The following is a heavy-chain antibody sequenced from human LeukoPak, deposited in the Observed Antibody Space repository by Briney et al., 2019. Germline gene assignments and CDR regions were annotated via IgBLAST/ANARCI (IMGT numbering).Heavy chain of an antibody. D-gene: IGHD3-16*01. CDR2: IRQDGSER. V-gene: IGHV3-7*01. CDR1: GFSMSGYW. CDR3: ARDWGTYYHFFAY. Sequence: PGGSLRLSCEASGFSMSGYWMSWVRQAPGKGLEWVGNIRQDGSERNYVDSVKGRFTISRDNAKKSLYLQMDSLRAEDAAVYYCARDWGTYYHFFAYWSQGTLVTVPS. J-gene: IGHJ4*02.